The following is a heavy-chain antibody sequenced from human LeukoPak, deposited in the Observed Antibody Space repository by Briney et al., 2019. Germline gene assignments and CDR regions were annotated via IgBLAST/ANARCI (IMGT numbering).Heavy chain of an antibody. CDR3: ARGSGGFDY. J-gene: IGHJ4*02. CDR1: GFTFSSYG. V-gene: IGHV3-30*03. Sequence: GGSLRLSCAAPGFTFSSYGMHWVRQAPGKGLEWVAVISYDGSNKYYADSVKGRFTISRDNSKNTLYLQMNSLRAEDTAVYYCARGSGGFDYWGQGTLVTVSS. D-gene: IGHD3-10*01. CDR2: ISYDGSNK.